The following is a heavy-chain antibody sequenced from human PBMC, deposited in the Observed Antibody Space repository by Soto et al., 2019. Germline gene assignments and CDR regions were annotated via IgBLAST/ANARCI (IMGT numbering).Heavy chain of an antibody. CDR2: IVPIYRTA. CDR1: GGTFSSYR. D-gene: IGHD6-13*01. J-gene: IGHJ4*02. Sequence: QVQLVQSGAEVKKPGSSVKVSCKASGGTFSSYRINWVRQAPGQGLEWVGGIVPIYRTADYAQKFQGRVNITADESARTSYMELGSLKSQDTAVYYCVRDSGAKLSSSWGQGTLVTVSS. V-gene: IGHV1-69*01. CDR3: VRDSGAKLSSS.